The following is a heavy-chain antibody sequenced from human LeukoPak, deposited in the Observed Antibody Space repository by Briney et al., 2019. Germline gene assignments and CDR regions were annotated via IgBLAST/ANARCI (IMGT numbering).Heavy chain of an antibody. CDR3: ARGPNYYGSGSYQDY. CDR2: INHSGST. D-gene: IGHD3-10*01. CDR1: GGSFSGYY. V-gene: IGHV4-34*01. J-gene: IGHJ4*02. Sequence: PSETLSLTYAVYGGSFSGYYWSWIRQPPGKGLEWIGEINHSGSTNYNPSLKSRVTISVDTSKNQFSLKLSSVTAADTAVYYCARGPNYYGSGSYQDYWGQGTLVTVSS.